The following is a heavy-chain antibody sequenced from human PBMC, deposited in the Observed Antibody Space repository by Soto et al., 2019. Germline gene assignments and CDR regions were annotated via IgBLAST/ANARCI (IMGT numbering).Heavy chain of an antibody. J-gene: IGHJ6*02. V-gene: IGHV3-66*01. CDR2: IYSGGST. Sequence: EVQLVESGGGLVQPGGSLRLSCAASGFTVSSNYMSWVRQAPGKGLEWVSVIYSGGSTYYADSVKGRFTISRDNSKNTLYLQMNSLRAEDTAVYYCARDAADNTAMVSGPYGMDVWGQGTTVTVSS. CDR3: ARDAADNTAMVSGPYGMDV. D-gene: IGHD5-18*01. CDR1: GFTVSSNY.